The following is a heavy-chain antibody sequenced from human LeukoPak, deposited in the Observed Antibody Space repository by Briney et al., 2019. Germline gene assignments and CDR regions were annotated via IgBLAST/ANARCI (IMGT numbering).Heavy chain of an antibody. V-gene: IGHV3-23*01. Sequence: GGSLRLSCAASGFTFSSYVMNWVRQAPGKGLEWASGISDSGGSTYYADSVKGRFTISRDNSKNTLYLQMNSLRAEDTAVYYCAKLPGRAADYWGQGTLVTVSS. CDR2: ISDSGGST. CDR3: AKLPGRAADY. J-gene: IGHJ4*02. CDR1: GFTFSSYV.